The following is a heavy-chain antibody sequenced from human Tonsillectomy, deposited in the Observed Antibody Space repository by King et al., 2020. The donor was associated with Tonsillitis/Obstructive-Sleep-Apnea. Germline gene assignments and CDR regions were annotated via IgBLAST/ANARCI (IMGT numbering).Heavy chain of an antibody. CDR1: GFTFSSYA. J-gene: IGHJ6*03. V-gene: IGHV3-30*04. CDR3: ATGPSTGDYYTPYYYYYYMDV. CDR2: ISYDGSNK. Sequence: VQLVESGGGLVQPGRSLRLSCAASGFTFSSYAIHWGRQAPGEGLEWVAVISYDGSNKYYADSVKGRFTIYRENSKNTLYRQMNRLRAEDTAVYYCATGPSTGDYYTPYYYYYYMDVWGKGTTVTVSS. D-gene: IGHD3-3*01.